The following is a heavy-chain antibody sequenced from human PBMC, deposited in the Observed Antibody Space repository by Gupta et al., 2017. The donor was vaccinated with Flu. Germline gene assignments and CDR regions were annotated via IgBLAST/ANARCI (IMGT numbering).Heavy chain of an antibody. J-gene: IGHJ4*02. CDR1: GFTFSGSS. CDR3: TRNQQWLDY. V-gene: IGHV3-21*06. Sequence: EVKLVASGGGLVKPGGSLRLSCAASGFTFSGSSMSWVRQAPGKGLEWVSSISSSGTHIYYADSLKGRLTISRDNAKNSLFLQMNSLRVDDTAVYYCTRNQQWLDYWGQGALVTVSS. D-gene: IGHD6-19*01. CDR2: ISSSGTHI.